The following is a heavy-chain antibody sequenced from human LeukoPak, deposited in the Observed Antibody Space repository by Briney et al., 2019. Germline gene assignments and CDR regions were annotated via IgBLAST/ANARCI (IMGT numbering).Heavy chain of an antibody. Sequence: SETLSLTCTVSVGSISSYYWSWLPQPPGKGLEWIGYIYYSGGTNYNPSLKSRVTISVDTSKTQFSLKLSSVTAADTAVYYCARPRHTPFYYYGMDVWGQGTTVTVSS. CDR2: IYYSGGT. V-gene: IGHV4-59*08. J-gene: IGHJ6*02. CDR3: ARPRHTPFYYYGMDV. CDR1: VGSISSYY.